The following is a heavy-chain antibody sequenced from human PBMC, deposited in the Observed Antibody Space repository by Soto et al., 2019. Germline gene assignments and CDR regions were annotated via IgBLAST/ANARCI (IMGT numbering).Heavy chain of an antibody. Sequence: QVQLVQSGAEVKKPGASVKVSCKASGYTFTSYAMHWVRQAPGQRLEWMGWINAGNGNTKYSQKFQGRVTITRDTSASTGYMELSSLRSEDTAVYYCARAHCSGGSCYDGFDPWGQGTLVTVSS. D-gene: IGHD2-15*01. CDR2: INAGNGNT. CDR1: GYTFTSYA. CDR3: ARAHCSGGSCYDGFDP. V-gene: IGHV1-3*01. J-gene: IGHJ5*02.